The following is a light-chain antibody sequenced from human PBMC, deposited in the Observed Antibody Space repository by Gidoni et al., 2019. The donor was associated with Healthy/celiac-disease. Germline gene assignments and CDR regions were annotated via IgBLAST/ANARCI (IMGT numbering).Light chain of an antibody. CDR1: SSNIGAGYD. J-gene: IGLJ1*01. CDR3: QSYDSSLSAPYV. V-gene: IGLV1-40*01. CDR2: GNS. Sequence: QSVLTQPPSVSGAPGQTVPISCTGSSSNIGAGYDVHWYQQLPGTAPKLLIYGNSNRPSGVPDRFSGSKSGTSASLAITGLQAEDEADYYCQSYDSSLSAPYVFGTGTKVTVL.